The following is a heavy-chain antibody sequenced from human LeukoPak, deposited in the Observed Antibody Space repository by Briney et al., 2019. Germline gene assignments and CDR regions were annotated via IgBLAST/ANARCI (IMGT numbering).Heavy chain of an antibody. CDR3: ARAGYGGSPFGY. CDR1: GFTFSSYS. J-gene: IGHJ4*02. Sequence: PGGSLRLSCAASGFTFSSYSMNWVRQAPGKGLEWVSSISSSSSYIYYADSVKGRFTISRDNAKNSLYLQMNSLRAEGTAVYYCARAGYGGSPFGYWGQGTLVTVSS. V-gene: IGHV3-21*01. D-gene: IGHD4-23*01. CDR2: ISSSSSYI.